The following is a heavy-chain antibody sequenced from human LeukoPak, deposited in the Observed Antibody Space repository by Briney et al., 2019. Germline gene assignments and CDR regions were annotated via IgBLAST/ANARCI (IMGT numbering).Heavy chain of an antibody. V-gene: IGHV3-11*01. CDR1: GFLFSDSY. CDR2: IKDVGRTK. J-gene: IGHJ6*02. D-gene: IGHD1-26*01. CDR3: ARESKGQKLRSVGRDSTFSFYYKMDI. Sequence: GGSLRLSCGASGFLFSDSYMTWVRQAPGKGLEWVSYIKDVGRTKFYADAVRGRFIISRDNAKQSLFLEMNNLRVEDTAIYYCARESKGQKLRSVGRDSTFSFYYKMDIWGQGTTVIVSS.